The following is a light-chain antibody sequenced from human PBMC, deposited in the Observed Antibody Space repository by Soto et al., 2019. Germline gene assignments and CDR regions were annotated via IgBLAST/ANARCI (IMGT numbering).Light chain of an antibody. CDR1: SGSIASSF. J-gene: IGLJ3*02. CDR3: QSYDINSHVVM. Sequence: NFMLTQPHSVSESLGKTVTISCTRSSGSIASSFVQWYQQRPGGAPTALIYEDDQRPSGVPDRFSGSIDTSSNSASLTISGLRTEDEADYFCQSYDINSHVVMFGGGTKLTVL. CDR2: EDD. V-gene: IGLV6-57*03.